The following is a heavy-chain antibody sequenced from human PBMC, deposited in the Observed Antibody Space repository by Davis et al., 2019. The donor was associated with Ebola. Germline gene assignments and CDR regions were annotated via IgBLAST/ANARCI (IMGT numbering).Heavy chain of an antibody. CDR3: ARDGEIAVAGFDY. V-gene: IGHV3-30*03. J-gene: IGHJ4*02. CDR1: GFTFSSYG. Sequence: GESLKISCAASGFTFSSYGMHWVRQAPGKGLEWVAVISYDGSNKYYADSVKGRFTISRDNSKNTLYLQMNSLRAEDTAVYYCARDGEIAVAGFDYWGQGTLVTVSS. D-gene: IGHD6-19*01. CDR2: ISYDGSNK.